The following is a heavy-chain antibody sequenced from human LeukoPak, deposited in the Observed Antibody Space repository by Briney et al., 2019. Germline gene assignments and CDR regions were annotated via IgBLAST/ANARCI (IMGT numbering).Heavy chain of an antibody. J-gene: IGHJ4*02. CDR2: INPNSGGT. D-gene: IGHD1-7*01. Sequence: ASLKVSCKASGYTFTGYYMHWVRQAPGQGLEWMGWINPNSGGTNYAQKFQGRVTMTRDTSISTAYMELSRLRSDDTAVYYCARRHITGTTIDYWGQGTLVTVSS. V-gene: IGHV1-2*02. CDR1: GYTFTGYY. CDR3: ARRHITGTTIDY.